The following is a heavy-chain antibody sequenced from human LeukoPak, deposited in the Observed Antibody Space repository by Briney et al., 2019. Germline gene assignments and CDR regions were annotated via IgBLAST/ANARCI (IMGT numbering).Heavy chain of an antibody. CDR1: GYSFTSYW. CDR3: AREPPGYCSSTSCSPSYGMDV. CDR2: IYPGDSDT. Sequence: GESLKISCKGSGYSFTSYWIGWVRQMPGKGLEWMGIIYPGDSDTRYSPSFQGQVTISADKSISTAHLQWSSLKASDTAMYYCAREPPGYCSSTSCSPSYGMDVWGQGTTVTVSS. J-gene: IGHJ6*02. D-gene: IGHD2-2*01. V-gene: IGHV5-51*01.